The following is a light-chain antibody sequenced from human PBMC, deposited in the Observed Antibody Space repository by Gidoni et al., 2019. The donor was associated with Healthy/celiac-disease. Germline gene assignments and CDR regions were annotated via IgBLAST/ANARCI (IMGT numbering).Light chain of an antibody. Sequence: QSALTQPASVSVSPGQSITLSCTGTSSDVGSYHLVSWYQQHPGNAPKLMMYEGSKRPSGVSNRFSGSKSGNTASLTISGLQAEDEADYYGCSYAGSSTPWVFGGGTKLTVL. CDR2: EGS. CDR3: CSYAGSSTPWV. CDR1: SSDVGSYHL. J-gene: IGLJ3*02. V-gene: IGLV2-23*01.